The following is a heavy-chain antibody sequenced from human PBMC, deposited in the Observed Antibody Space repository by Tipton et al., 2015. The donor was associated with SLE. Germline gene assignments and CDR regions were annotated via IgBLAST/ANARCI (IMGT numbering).Heavy chain of an antibody. J-gene: IGHJ4*02. CDR1: GGSISSGGYY. Sequence: TLSLTCTVSGGSISSGGYYWSWIRQHPGKGLEWIGYINHSGSTNYNPSLKSRVTISVDTSKNQFSLKLSSVTAADTAVYYCARGGIVVVPAAIPPTNWGQGTLVTVSS. CDR3: ARGGIVVVPAAIPPTN. D-gene: IGHD2-2*01. CDR2: INHSGST. V-gene: IGHV4-31*03.